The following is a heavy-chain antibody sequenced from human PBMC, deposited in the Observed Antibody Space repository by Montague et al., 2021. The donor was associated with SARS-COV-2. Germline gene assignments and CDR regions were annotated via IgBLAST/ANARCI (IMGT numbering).Heavy chain of an antibody. V-gene: IGHV4-59*01. D-gene: IGHD1-1*01. CDR2: VHYTGST. CDR3: ARAQNTCFIANCVNYFDV. Sequence: SETLSLTCEVSGGSMSGYYWTWIRQSPGKGLEWIGYVHYTGSTKYKPSLKTRVSLSLDTPKNHFSLHLSSVTAADTAIYFCARAQNTCFIANCVNYFDVWGLGALVTVSS. J-gene: IGHJ4*02. CDR1: GGSMSGYY.